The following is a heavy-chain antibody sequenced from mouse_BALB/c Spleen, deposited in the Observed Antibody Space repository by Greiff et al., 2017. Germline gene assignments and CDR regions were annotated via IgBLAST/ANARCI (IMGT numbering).Heavy chain of an antibody. CDR1: GFTFSSYA. D-gene: IGHD1-2*01. Sequence: EVQLQQSGGGLVKPGGSLKLSCAASGFTFSSYAMSWVRQTPEKRLEWVASISSGGSTYYPDSVKGRFTISRDNARNILYLQMSSLRSEDTAMYYCARARVRYYGSIDYWGQGTTLTVSS. J-gene: IGHJ2*01. CDR3: ARARVRYYGSIDY. V-gene: IGHV5-6-5*01. CDR2: ISSGGST.